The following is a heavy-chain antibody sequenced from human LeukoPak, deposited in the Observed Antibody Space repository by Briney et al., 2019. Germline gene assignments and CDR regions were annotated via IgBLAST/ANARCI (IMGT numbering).Heavy chain of an antibody. CDR1: GFTVSSNY. D-gene: IGHD3-3*01. V-gene: IGHV3-53*01. Sequence: GGSLRLSCAASGFTVSSNYMSWVRQAPGKGLEWXXVIYSGGSTYYADSVKGRFTISRDNSKNTLYLQMNSLRAEDTAVYYCASSYDFWSGYLVYWGQGTLVTVSS. CDR2: IYSGGST. J-gene: IGHJ4*02. CDR3: ASSYDFWSGYLVY.